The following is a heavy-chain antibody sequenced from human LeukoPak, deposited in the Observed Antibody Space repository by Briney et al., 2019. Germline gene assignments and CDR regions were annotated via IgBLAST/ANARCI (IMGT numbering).Heavy chain of an antibody. V-gene: IGHV3-73*01. D-gene: IGHD1-14*01. J-gene: IGHJ6*03. CDR2: IRSKANSYAT. CDR3: ARDRGYYYYYMDV. CDR1: GFTFSGSA. Sequence: PGGSLRLSCAASGFTFSGSAMHWVRQASGKGLEWVGRIRSKANSYATAYAASVKGRFTISRDDSKNTAYLQMNSLKTEDTAVYYCARDRGYYYYYMDVWGKGTTVTISS.